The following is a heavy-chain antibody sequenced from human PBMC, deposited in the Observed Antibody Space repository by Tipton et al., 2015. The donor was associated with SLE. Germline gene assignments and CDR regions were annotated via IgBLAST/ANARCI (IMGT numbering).Heavy chain of an antibody. CDR1: GGSISDHY. J-gene: IGHJ5*02. D-gene: IGHD2-8*01. V-gene: IGHV4-59*08. CDR2: IYFSGRT. Sequence: TLSLTCTVSGGSISDHYWLWIRQPPGKGLEWIGYIYFSGRTNYNPSLRSRVTISVDTSKNHFSLKLSSVTAADTAVYYCARHDTNYGRNWFDPWGQGTLVTVSS. CDR3: ARHDTNYGRNWFDP.